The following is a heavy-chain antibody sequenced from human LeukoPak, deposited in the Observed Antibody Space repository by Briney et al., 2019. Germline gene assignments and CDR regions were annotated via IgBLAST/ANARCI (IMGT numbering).Heavy chain of an antibody. CDR1: GYTFTSYG. CDR2: ISAYNGNT. Sequence: ASVKVSCKASGYTFTSYGISWVRQAPGQGLEWMGWISAYNGNTNYAQKLHGRVTMTTDTSTSTAYMELRSLRSDDTAVYYCARLHEWYSSGWFKDYWGQGTLVIVSS. D-gene: IGHD6-19*01. J-gene: IGHJ4*02. CDR3: ARLHEWYSSGWFKDY. V-gene: IGHV1-18*01.